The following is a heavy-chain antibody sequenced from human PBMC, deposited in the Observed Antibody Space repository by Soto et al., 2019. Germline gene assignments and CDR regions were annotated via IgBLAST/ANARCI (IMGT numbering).Heavy chain of an antibody. Sequence: SETLSLTSTVSGGSISSSSYYWGWIRQPPGKGLEWIGSIYYSGSTYYNPSLKSRVTISVDTSKNQFSLKLSSVTAADTAVYYCASRYSSSWLDYYGMDVRGQGTTVTVSS. D-gene: IGHD6-13*01. V-gene: IGHV4-39*01. CDR1: GGSISSSSYY. J-gene: IGHJ6*02. CDR2: IYYSGST. CDR3: ASRYSSSWLDYYGMDV.